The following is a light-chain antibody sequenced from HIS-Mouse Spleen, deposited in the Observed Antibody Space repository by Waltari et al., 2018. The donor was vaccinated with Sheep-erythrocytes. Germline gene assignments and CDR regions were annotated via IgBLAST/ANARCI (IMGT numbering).Light chain of an antibody. CDR2: DAS. CDR1: QSISSY. Sequence: TQSPSSLSASVGDRVTITCRASQSISSYLNWYQQKPGKAPKLLIYDASSLQSGVPSRFSGSGSGTAFTLTISSLQPEDFAAYYCQQSYSTPPLTFGGGTKVEIK. V-gene: IGKV1-39*01. CDR3: QQSYSTPPLT. J-gene: IGKJ4*01.